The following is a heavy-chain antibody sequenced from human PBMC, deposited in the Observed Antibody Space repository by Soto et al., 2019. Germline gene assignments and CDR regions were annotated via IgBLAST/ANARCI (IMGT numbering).Heavy chain of an antibody. CDR1: GFTFSSYA. J-gene: IGHJ6*03. Sequence: PGGSLRLSCAASGFTFSSYAMSWVRQAPGKGLEWVSAISGSGGSTYYADSVKGRFTISRDNSKNTLYLQMNSLRAEDTAVYYCAKTMTTALTVQAYYYYYMDVWGKGTTVTVSS. CDR2: ISGSGGST. CDR3: AKTMTTALTVQAYYYYYMDV. D-gene: IGHD4-17*01. V-gene: IGHV3-23*01.